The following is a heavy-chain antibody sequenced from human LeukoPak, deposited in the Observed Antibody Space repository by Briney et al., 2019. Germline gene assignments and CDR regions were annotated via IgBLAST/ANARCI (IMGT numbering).Heavy chain of an antibody. CDR3: ARGSYGDYDFDY. D-gene: IGHD4-17*01. CDR2: IHYSGTT. V-gene: IGHV4-31*03. CDR1: GGSISSGGYH. Sequence: PSQTLSLTCTVSGGSISSGGYHWSWLRQHPGKGLEWIGYIHYSGTTYYNPSLKSRVTISVDTSKKQFSLKLSSVTAADTAVYYCARGSYGDYDFDYWGRGTLVTVSS. J-gene: IGHJ4*02.